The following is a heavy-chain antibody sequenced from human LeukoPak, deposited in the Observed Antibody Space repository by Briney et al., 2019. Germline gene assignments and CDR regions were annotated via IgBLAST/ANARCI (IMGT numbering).Heavy chain of an antibody. D-gene: IGHD6-13*01. CDR3: ARGLGRQQLKTSYYYYGMDV. CDR2: INHSGST. V-gene: IGHV4-34*01. Sequence: SETLSLTCAVYGGSFSGYYWSWIRQSPGKGLEWIGEINHSGSTNYNPSLKSRVTISVDTSKNQFSLKLSSVTAADTAVYYCARGLGRQQLKTSYYYYGMDVWGKGTTVTVSS. CDR1: GGSFSGYY. J-gene: IGHJ6*04.